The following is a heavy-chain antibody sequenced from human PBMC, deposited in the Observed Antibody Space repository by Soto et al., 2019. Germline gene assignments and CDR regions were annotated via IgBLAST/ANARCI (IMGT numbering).Heavy chain of an antibody. CDR2: IYHSGST. J-gene: IGHJ5*02. D-gene: IGHD3-3*01. V-gene: IGHV4-30-2*01. Sequence: SETLSLTCAVSGGSISSGGYSWSWIRQPPGKGLEWIGYIYHSGSTYYNPSLKSRVTISVDRSKNQFSLRLSSVTAADTAVYYFARVFSFFGVVPPPGWFAPWGQGSLVTASS. CDR1: GGSISSGGYS. CDR3: ARVFSFFGVVPPPGWFAP.